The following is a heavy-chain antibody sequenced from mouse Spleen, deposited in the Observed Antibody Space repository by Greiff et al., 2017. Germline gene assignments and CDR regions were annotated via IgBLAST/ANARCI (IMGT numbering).Heavy chain of an antibody. CDR1: GYTFTSYW. D-gene: IGHD3-2*01. Sequence: QVQLQQSGAELVKPGASVKLSCKASGYTFTSYWMQWVKQRPGQGLEWIGEIDPSDSYTNYNQKFKGKATLTVDTSSSTAYMQLSSLTSEDSAVYYCAKREDSSGYVPFAYWGQGTLVTVSA. J-gene: IGHJ3*01. V-gene: IGHV1-50*01. CDR3: AKREDSSGYVPFAY. CDR2: IDPSDSYT.